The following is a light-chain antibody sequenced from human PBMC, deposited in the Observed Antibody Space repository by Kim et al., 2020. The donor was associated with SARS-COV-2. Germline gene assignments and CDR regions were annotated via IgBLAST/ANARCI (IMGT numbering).Light chain of an antibody. V-gene: IGLV1-51*01. Sequence: QSVLTQPPSESAAPGHTVTISCSGSDSNIGKNHVSWYQHVSGTAPRLLLYQTSQRPSATPDRFSASKSGTSAALVISGLQTGDEADYYCASWDSSLSGVLFGAGTQLTVL. CDR2: QTS. J-gene: IGLJ7*01. CDR1: DSNIGKNH. CDR3: ASWDSSLSGVL.